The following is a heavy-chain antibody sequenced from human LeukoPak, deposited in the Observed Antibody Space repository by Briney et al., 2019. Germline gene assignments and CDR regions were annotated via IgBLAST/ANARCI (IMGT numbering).Heavy chain of an antibody. CDR1: GYTFTGYH. J-gene: IGHJ3*02. V-gene: IGHV1-69*13. CDR3: ARDQHRYCSGGSCYYAFDI. Sequence: SVKVSCKASGYTFTGYHVHWVRQAPGQGLEWMGGIIPIFRTANYAQRFQGRVTITADESTSTAYMELSSLRSEDTAVYYCARDQHRYCSGGSCYYAFDIWGQGTMVTVSS. CDR2: IIPIFRTA. D-gene: IGHD2-15*01.